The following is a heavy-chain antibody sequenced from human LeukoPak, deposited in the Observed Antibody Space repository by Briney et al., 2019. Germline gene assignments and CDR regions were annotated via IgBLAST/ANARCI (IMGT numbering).Heavy chain of an antibody. J-gene: IGHJ6*02. D-gene: IGHD6-13*01. V-gene: IGHV1-8*01. Sequence: ASVKVSCKASGYTFTSYDINWVRQATGQGLEWMGWMNPNSGNTGYAQKFQGRVTMTRNTSISTAYMELSSLRSEDTAVYYCAREILPGIAAAGTTGSYYYGMDVWGQGTTVTVSS. CDR3: AREILPGIAAAGTTGSYYYGMDV. CDR1: GYTFTSYD. CDR2: MNPNSGNT.